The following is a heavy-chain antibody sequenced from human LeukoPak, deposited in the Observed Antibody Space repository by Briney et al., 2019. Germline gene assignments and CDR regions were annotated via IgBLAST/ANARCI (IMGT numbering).Heavy chain of an antibody. CDR2: MNPDSGNT. CDR3: ATATQFYYDFWSGYYVGNDF. J-gene: IGHJ4*02. D-gene: IGHD3-3*01. Sequence: ASVKVSCKASGYTFTGYYMHWVRQAPGQGLEWMGWMNPDSGNTDYAQKFQGRVTITRNTSISTAYMELSSLRSEDTAVYYCATATQFYYDFWSGYYVGNDFWGQGTLVTVSS. V-gene: IGHV1-8*03. CDR1: GYTFTGYY.